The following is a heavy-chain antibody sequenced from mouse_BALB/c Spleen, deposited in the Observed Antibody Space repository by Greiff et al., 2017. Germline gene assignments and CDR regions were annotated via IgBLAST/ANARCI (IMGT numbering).Heavy chain of an antibody. D-gene: IGHD2-10*01. CDR2: INPNNGGT. Sequence: VQLQQSGPELVKPGASVKIPCKASGYTFTDYNMDWVKQSHGKSLEWIGDINPNNGGTIYNQKFKGKATLTVDKSSSTAYMELRSLTSEDTAVYYCARSSAYYGNHWYFDVWGAGTTVTVSS. CDR1: GYTFTDYN. CDR3: ARSSAYYGNHWYFDV. J-gene: IGHJ1*01. V-gene: IGHV1-18*01.